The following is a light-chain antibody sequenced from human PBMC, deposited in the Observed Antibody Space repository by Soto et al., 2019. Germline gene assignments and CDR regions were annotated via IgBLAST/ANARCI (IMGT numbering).Light chain of an antibody. V-gene: IGKV1-39*01. J-gene: IGKJ1*01. CDR3: QQSYSTPHKT. Sequence: DIQMTQSPSSLSASVGDRVTITCRASQSINSYLNWYQHKPGKAPKVLIYAASSLQSGVPSRFSGSGSGTDFTLTISSLQPEDFATYYCQQSYSTPHKTFGQGTKVDIK. CDR1: QSINSY. CDR2: AAS.